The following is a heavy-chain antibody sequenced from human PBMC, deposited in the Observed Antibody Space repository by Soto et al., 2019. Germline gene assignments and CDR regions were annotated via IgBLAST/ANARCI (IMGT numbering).Heavy chain of an antibody. D-gene: IGHD6-6*01. CDR3: ARGRNSSSGDYFDY. CDR2: INHSGST. Sequence: QVQLQQWGAGLLKPSETLSLTCAVYGGSFSGYYWSWIRQPPGKGLEWIGEINHSGSTNYNPSLKRRDTISVDTSKNQFSLKLSSVTAADTAVYYCARGRNSSSGDYFDYWGQGTLVTVSS. CDR1: GGSFSGYY. V-gene: IGHV4-34*01. J-gene: IGHJ4*02.